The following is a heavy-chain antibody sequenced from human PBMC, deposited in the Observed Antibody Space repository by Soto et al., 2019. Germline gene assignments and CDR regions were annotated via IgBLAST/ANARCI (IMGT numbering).Heavy chain of an antibody. CDR3: ARRPSVYSGYDPYDY. Sequence: GESLKISCKGSGYSFTSYWIGWVRQMPGKGLEWMGIIYPGDSDTRYSPSFQGQVTISADKSISTAYLQWSSLKASDTAMYYCARRPSVYSGYDPYDYWGQGTLVTVSS. CDR1: GYSFTSYW. D-gene: IGHD5-12*01. V-gene: IGHV5-51*01. J-gene: IGHJ4*02. CDR2: IYPGDSDT.